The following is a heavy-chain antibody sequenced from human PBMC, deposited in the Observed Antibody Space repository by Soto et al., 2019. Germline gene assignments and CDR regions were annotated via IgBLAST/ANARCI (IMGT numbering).Heavy chain of an antibody. V-gene: IGHV6-1*01. Sequence: SQTLSLTCVISGDSVSGNVVAWNWMRQSPSRGLEWLGRTYYRSKWYNEYAVSVKSRITINPDTSKNQFSLQLNSVTPEDTAVYYCAREFRSSYDYWGQGTLVTVSS. J-gene: IGHJ4*02. CDR3: AREFRSSYDY. CDR2: TYYRSKWYN. CDR1: GDSVSGNVVA. D-gene: IGHD3-10*01.